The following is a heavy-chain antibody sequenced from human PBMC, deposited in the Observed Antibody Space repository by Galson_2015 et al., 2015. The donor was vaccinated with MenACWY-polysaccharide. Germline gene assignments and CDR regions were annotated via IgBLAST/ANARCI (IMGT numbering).Heavy chain of an antibody. J-gene: IGHJ5*02. CDR1: GFTFGDYA. V-gene: IGHV3-49*03. D-gene: IGHD3-10*01. CDR2: ISSKAYGGTT. CDR3: TRAPYYYGSGFIAGFDP. Sequence: SLRLSCAASGFTFGDYAMSWFRQAPGKGLEWVGFISSKAYGGTTEYAASVKGRSTISRDDSKSIAYLQMNSLKTEDTAVYYCTRAPYYYGSGFIAGFDPWGQGTLVTVSS.